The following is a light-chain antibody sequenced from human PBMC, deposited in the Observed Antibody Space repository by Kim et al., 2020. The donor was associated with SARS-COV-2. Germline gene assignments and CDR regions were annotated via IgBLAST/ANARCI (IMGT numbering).Light chain of an antibody. V-gene: IGKV1-39*01. J-gene: IGKJ2*01. Sequence: DIQVTQSPSSLSASVGDRVTITCRASQRISAYLNWYQQKPGKAPKPLIYAATYLESGVPSRFSGSGFGTDFTLTINSLQPEDFAIYYCQQSYDVPYIFGQGTKVDIK. CDR3: QQSYDVPYI. CDR1: QRISAY. CDR2: AAT.